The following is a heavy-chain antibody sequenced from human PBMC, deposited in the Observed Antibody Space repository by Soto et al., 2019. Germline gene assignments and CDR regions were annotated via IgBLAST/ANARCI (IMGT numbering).Heavy chain of an antibody. J-gene: IGHJ4*02. CDR3: ARGWFGEFVDYFDY. V-gene: IGHV1-18*01. CDR1: GYTFTSYA. Sequence: QVQLVQSGAEVKKPGASVKVSCKASGYTFTSYAISWVRQAPGQGLEWMGWISAYNGNTNYAQKVQGRVTMTTDTXXGTDYLELRSLRSDDTAVYYCARGWFGEFVDYFDYWGQGTLVTVSS. CDR2: ISAYNGNT. D-gene: IGHD3-10*01.